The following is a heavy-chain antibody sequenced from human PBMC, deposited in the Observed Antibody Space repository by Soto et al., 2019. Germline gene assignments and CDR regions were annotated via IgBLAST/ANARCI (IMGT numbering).Heavy chain of an antibody. CDR2: IVVGSGHT. Sequence: QMQLVQSGPEVKKPGTSVKVSCKTSGFSFTSSAMQWVRQARGQRLEWIGWIVVGSGHTNNAQKFQERVTITRDMSTSTAYRELRSLRSEDTTVYYCAAASRTSGGYYGMDVWGQGTTVTVSS. J-gene: IGHJ6*02. D-gene: IGHD3-10*01. CDR3: AAASRTSGGYYGMDV. CDR1: GFSFTSSA. V-gene: IGHV1-58*02.